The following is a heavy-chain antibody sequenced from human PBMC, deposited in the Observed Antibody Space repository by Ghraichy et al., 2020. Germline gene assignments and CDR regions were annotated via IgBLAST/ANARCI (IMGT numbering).Heavy chain of an antibody. CDR1: GYTFTGYY. Sequence: ASVKVSCKASGYTFTGYYMHWVRQAPGQGLEWMGWINPNSGGTNYAQKFQGRVTMTRDTSISTAYMELSRLRSDDTAVYYCARSGSGATSGFDIWGQGTMVTVSS. D-gene: IGHD1-26*01. J-gene: IGHJ3*02. CDR3: ARSGSGATSGFDI. CDR2: INPNSGGT. V-gene: IGHV1-2*02.